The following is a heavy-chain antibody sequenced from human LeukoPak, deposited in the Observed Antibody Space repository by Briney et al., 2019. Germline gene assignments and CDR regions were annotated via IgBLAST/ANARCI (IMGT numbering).Heavy chain of an antibody. Sequence: PGGSLRLSCAASGFTVSSNYMSWVRQAPGKGLEWVSVIYSGGSTYYADSVRGRFTISRDNSKNTLYLQMNSLRAEDMAVYYCARHLYGVGLDYWGQGTLVNVSS. D-gene: IGHD4-17*01. CDR3: ARHLYGVGLDY. V-gene: IGHV3-66*04. CDR1: GFTVSSNY. J-gene: IGHJ4*02. CDR2: IYSGGST.